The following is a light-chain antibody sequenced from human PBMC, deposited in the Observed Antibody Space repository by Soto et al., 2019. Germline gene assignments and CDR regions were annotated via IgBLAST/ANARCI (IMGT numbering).Light chain of an antibody. J-gene: IGKJ2*01. V-gene: IGKV1-33*01. CDR3: QQSYRNPYT. CDR2: DGS. Sequence: DIQMTQSPSSLSASVGDRITITCQASQDIKQYVNWYQQKPGKAPILLIFDGSRLEAGAPSRFGGSGFATDFSFTISSLPPEDFATYYCQQSYRNPYTFGQGTSLEIK. CDR1: QDIKQY.